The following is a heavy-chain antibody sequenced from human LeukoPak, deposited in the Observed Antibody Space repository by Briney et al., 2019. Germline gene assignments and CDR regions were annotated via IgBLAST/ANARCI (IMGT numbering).Heavy chain of an antibody. D-gene: IGHD4-23*01. Sequence: SGPTLANPTQTLTLTCTFSGFSLSTSGVGVGWIRQPPGKALEWLALIYWDDDKRYSPSLKTRLTITKDTSKNQVVLTMTNMDPVDTATYYCAHRSADYGGNSGYYFDYWGQGTLVTVSS. V-gene: IGHV2-5*02. CDR2: IYWDDDK. CDR3: AHRSADYGGNSGYYFDY. J-gene: IGHJ4*02. CDR1: GFSLSTSGVG.